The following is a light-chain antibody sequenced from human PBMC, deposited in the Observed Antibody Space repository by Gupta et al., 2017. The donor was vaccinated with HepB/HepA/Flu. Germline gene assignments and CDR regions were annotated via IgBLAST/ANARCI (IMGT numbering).Light chain of an antibody. CDR2: GAS. V-gene: IGKV3-15*01. Sequence: EIVMTQSPATLSVSPGEGVTLSCRASQSISSNLAWYQQKPGQAPRLLIFGASTRATGIPARFSGSGSGTDFTLTISSLQSEDFAVYYCQQYNNWPPWTFGQGTKVDFK. CDR1: QSISSN. CDR3: QQYNNWPPWT. J-gene: IGKJ1*01.